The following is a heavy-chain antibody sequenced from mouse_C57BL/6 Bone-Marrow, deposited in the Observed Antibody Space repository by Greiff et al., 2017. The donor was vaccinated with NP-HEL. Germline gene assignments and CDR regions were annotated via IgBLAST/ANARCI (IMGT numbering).Heavy chain of an antibody. CDR1: GFTFSSYA. D-gene: IGHD2-10*02. CDR3: ASDRLEDYFDY. J-gene: IGHJ2*01. V-gene: IGHV5-4*03. Sequence: EVMLVESGGGLVKPGGSLKLSCAASGFTFSSYAMSWVRQTPEKRLEWVATISHGGSYTNYPDNVKGRFTISSDNAKNNLYLQMCHLTSEDTAMYYCASDRLEDYFDYWGQGTTLTVSS. CDR2: ISHGGSYT.